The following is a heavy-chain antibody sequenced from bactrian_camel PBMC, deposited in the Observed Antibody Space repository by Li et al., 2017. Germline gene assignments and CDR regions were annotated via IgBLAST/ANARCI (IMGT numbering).Heavy chain of an antibody. D-gene: IGHD6*01. CDR2: INNGGGST. CDR1: GFPFSTYA. CDR3: AASGSRYSHGCTDFVY. V-gene: IGHV3S31*01. Sequence: VQLVESGGGLVQPGGSLRLSCASSGFPFSTYAMNWARQAPGKGLEWVSRINNGGGSTYYADSQKGRFTISRDSARSTLYLQMNSLKPEDTAMYYCAASGSRYSHGCTDFVYWGQGTQVTVS. J-gene: IGHJ6*01.